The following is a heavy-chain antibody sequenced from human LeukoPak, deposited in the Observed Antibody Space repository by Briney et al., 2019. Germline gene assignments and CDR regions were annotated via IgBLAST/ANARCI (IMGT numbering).Heavy chain of an antibody. D-gene: IGHD3-10*01. CDR3: AKDGGGPLD. CDR2: IKQDGSEK. V-gene: IGHV3-7*04. Sequence: GGSLRLSCAASGFSLRTSWMSWVRQAPGMGLEWVGNIKQDGSEKNYVDSVKGRFTISRDNAKNSLYLQMNSLRAEDTAVYYCAKDGGGPLDWGQGTLVTVSS. J-gene: IGHJ4*02. CDR1: GFSLRTSW.